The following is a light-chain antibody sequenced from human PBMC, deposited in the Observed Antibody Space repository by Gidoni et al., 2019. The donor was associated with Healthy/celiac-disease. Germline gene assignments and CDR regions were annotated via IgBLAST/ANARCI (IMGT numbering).Light chain of an antibody. Sequence: DIVMTQSPLSLPVTPGEPASISCRSSQSLLHSNGYNYLDWYLQKQGQSPQLLIYLGSNRASGVPDRFSGSGSGTDFTLKISRVEAEDVGVYYCMQALQTRAFGGGTKVEIK. V-gene: IGKV2-28*01. J-gene: IGKJ4*01. CDR3: MQALQTRA. CDR1: QSLLHSNGYNY. CDR2: LGS.